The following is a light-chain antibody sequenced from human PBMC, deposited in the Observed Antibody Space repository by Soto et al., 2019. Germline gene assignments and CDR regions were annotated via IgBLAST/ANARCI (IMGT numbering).Light chain of an antibody. CDR2: AAS. CDR1: QDIHNY. J-gene: IGKJ1*01. V-gene: IGKV1-8*01. Sequence: AVLLTQSPSSFSASTGDRATITCRASQDIHNYLACYQQVPGKAPKLLLYAASILQTGVPSRFSGSGSGTAFTLTIDGLQSEDFATYFCQHYYTYPWTFGQGTTVE. CDR3: QHYYTYPWT.